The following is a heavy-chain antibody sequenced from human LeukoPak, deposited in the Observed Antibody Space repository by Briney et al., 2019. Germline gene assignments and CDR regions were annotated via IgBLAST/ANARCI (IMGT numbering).Heavy chain of an antibody. D-gene: IGHD3-9*01. CDR2: IYYSGST. CDR3: ARAPYDILTGYHLDH. J-gene: IGHJ4*02. CDR1: GGSISSYY. Sequence: SETLSLTCTVSGGSISSYYWSWIRQPAGKGLEWIGYIYYSGSTNYNPSLKSRVTISVDTSKNQFSLKLSSVTAADTAVYYCARAPYDILTGYHLDHWAQGTLLTVSS. V-gene: IGHV4-59*01.